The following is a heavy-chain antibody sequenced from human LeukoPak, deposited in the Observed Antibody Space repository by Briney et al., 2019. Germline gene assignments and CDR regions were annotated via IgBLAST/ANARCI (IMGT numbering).Heavy chain of an antibody. Sequence: GASVKVSCKASGYTFTGYYMHWVRQAPGQGLEWMGWINPSSGGTNYAQKFQGRVTMTRDTSISTAYMELSRLRSDDTAVYYCARSKFTMVRGVNPYNWFDPWGQGTLVTVSS. CDR3: ARSKFTMVRGVNPYNWFDP. CDR2: INPSSGGT. J-gene: IGHJ5*02. D-gene: IGHD3-10*01. CDR1: GYTFTGYY. V-gene: IGHV1-2*02.